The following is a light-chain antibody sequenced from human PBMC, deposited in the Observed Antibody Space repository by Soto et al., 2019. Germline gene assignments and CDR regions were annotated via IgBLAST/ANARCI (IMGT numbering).Light chain of an antibody. CDR2: GAS. CDR3: QHYKNWPPYT. V-gene: IGKV3-15*01. Sequence: ETVMTQSPATLSVSPGERATLSCRASQTIANNLAWYQQRPGQAPRLLIYGASTRATGIPARFSGSGPGTEFTLPISSLQSEDFAVYYCQHYKNWPPYTFGQGTNLEIK. J-gene: IGKJ2*01. CDR1: QTIANN.